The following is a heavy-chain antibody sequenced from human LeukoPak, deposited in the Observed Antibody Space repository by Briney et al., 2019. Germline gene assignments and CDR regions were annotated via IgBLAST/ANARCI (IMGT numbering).Heavy chain of an antibody. CDR1: GGSFSGYY. CDR2: INHSGST. Sequence: PSETLSLTCAVYGGSFSGYYWSWIRQPPGKGLEWIGEINHSGSTNYNPSLKSRVTISVDTSKNQFSLKLSSVAAADTAVYYCARLPEGQRWLQLRYYDYWGQGTLVTVSS. V-gene: IGHV4-34*01. J-gene: IGHJ4*02. D-gene: IGHD5-24*01. CDR3: ARLPEGQRWLQLRYYDY.